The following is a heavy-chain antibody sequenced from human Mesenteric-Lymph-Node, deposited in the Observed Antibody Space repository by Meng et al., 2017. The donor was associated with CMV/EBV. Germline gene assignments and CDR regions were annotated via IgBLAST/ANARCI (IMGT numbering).Heavy chain of an antibody. J-gene: IGHJ4*02. Sequence: GSLRLSCAVSGGSISSSNWWSWVRQPPGKGLEWIGEIYHSGSTNYNPSLKSRVTISVDTSKNQISLRLTSVTAADTAVYYCARSWLLNFFDYWGQGMLVTVSS. D-gene: IGHD6-19*01. V-gene: IGHV4-4*02. CDR1: GGSISSSNW. CDR3: ARSWLLNFFDY. CDR2: IYHSGST.